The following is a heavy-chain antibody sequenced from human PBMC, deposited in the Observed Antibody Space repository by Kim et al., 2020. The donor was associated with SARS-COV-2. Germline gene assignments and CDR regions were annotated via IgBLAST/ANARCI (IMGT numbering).Heavy chain of an antibody. J-gene: IGHJ5*02. V-gene: IGHV2-5*02. CDR2: IYWDDDK. Sequence: SGPTLVNPTQTLTLTCTFSEFSLSTSGVGVGWIRQPPGKALEWLALIYWDDDKRYSPSLKNRLTITKDTSKNQVVLTMTNMDPVDTATYYWAHRRGYCSGASCYSIFNWFDPWGQGILVTVSS. CDR3: AHRRGYCSGASCYSIFNWFDP. D-gene: IGHD2-15*01. CDR1: EFSLSTSGVG.